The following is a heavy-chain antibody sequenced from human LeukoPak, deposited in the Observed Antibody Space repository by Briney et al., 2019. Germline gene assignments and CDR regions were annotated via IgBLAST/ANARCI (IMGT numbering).Heavy chain of an antibody. CDR2: ISTSCSPI. J-gene: IGHJ4*02. CDR3: VRDPDALDF. CDR1: GFTLSSYS. Sequence: GGSLRLSCAASGFTLSSYSMNCVRAAPGKGLEWVSYISTSCSPIYYTDSVRARFTISRDNAKNSLYLQMDSLRDEDTAVYYCVRDPDALDFWDQGTPVTVSS. V-gene: IGHV3-48*02.